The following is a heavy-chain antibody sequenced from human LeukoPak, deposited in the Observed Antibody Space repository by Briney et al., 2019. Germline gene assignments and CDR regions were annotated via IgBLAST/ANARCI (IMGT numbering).Heavy chain of an antibody. CDR1: GYTFTGYY. CDR2: INPNSGGT. Sequence: ASVKVSCKASGYTFTGYYMHWVRQAPGQGLEWMGWINPNSGGTNYAQKFQGRVTMTRDTSISTAYMELSGLRSDDTAVYYCARDAPPLWFGELSTLDYWGQGTLVTVSS. V-gene: IGHV1-2*02. CDR3: ARDAPPLWFGELSTLDY. D-gene: IGHD3-10*01. J-gene: IGHJ4*02.